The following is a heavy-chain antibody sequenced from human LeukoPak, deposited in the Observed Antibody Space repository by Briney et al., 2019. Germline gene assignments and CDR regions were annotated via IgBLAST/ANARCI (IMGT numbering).Heavy chain of an antibody. CDR3: ARTGIDYGDYGLLDY. V-gene: IGHV1-18*01. CDR2: ISAYNGHT. Sequence: GASVKVSCKASGYTFTKYGITWVRQAPGQGPEWVGWISAYNGHTESAQKFQGRVTMTTDTSTNTAYMELRSLRSDDTVVYYCARTGIDYGDYGLLDYWGQGSLVTVSS. J-gene: IGHJ4*02. D-gene: IGHD4-17*01. CDR1: GYTFTKYG.